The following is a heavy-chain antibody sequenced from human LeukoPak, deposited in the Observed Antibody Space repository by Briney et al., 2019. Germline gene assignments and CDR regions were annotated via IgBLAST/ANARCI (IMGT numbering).Heavy chain of an antibody. Sequence: GGSLRLSCAASGFTFSGFGMHWVRQAPGKGLDWVAVISYDGDNKYYADSVKGRFTISRDNSKNTVFLQMNSLRVEDTAVYYCAKDRSIAAGGTVSEIDNWGQGTLVPSPQ. CDR2: ISYDGDNK. D-gene: IGHD6-13*01. CDR1: GFTFSGFG. CDR3: AKDRSIAAGGTVSEIDN. V-gene: IGHV3-30*18. J-gene: IGHJ4*02.